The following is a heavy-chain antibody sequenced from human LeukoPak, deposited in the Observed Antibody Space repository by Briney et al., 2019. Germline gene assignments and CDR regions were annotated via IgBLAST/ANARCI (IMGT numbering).Heavy chain of an antibody. V-gene: IGHV3-21*01. Sequence: GGSLRLSCADSGFTFSSYSMNWVRQAPGKGLEWVSSISSSSSYIYYADSVKGRFTISRDNAKNSLYLQMNSLRAEDTAVYYCARGSRGHWFDPWGQGTLVTVSS. CDR1: GFTFSSYS. J-gene: IGHJ5*02. D-gene: IGHD5-24*01. CDR3: ARGSRGHWFDP. CDR2: ISSSSSYI.